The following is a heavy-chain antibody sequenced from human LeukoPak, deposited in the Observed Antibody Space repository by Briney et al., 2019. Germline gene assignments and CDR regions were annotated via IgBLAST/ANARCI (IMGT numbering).Heavy chain of an antibody. CDR1: GFTFSDYA. D-gene: IGHD1-26*01. CDR3: AKDRSIGTYYTFDH. V-gene: IGHV3-23*01. J-gene: IGHJ5*02. CDR2: ISGSGVMT. Sequence: GGSLRLSCAASGFTFSDYAMTWVRQAPGKGLEWVATISGSGVMTYYADSVKGRFTVSGDNSKNTVYLQMSSLTAADTAVYYCAKDRSIGTYYTFDHWGQGALVTVSS.